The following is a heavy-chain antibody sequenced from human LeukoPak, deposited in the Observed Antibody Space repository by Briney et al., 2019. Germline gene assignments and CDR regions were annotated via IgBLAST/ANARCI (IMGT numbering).Heavy chain of an antibody. D-gene: IGHD2-15*01. CDR3: TRNGRSLDY. J-gene: IGHJ4*02. Sequence: PGGSLRLSCAASGFTFSGLWMSWVRQAPGKGLEWVASIKIDGSEKYYVDSVKGRFTISRDNAKNSLFLQMSSLRAEDTAVYYCTRNGRSLDYWGQGTLVTVSS. V-gene: IGHV3-7*01. CDR2: IKIDGSEK. CDR1: GFTFSGLW.